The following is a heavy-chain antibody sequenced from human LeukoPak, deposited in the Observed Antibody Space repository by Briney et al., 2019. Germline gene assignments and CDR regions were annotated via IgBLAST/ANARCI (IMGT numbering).Heavy chain of an antibody. J-gene: IGHJ4*02. CDR1: GGSISSYY. D-gene: IGHD5-18*01. V-gene: IGHV4-59*01. CDR2: IYYSGST. Sequence: SSGTLSLTCTVSGGSISSYYWSWIRQPPGKGLEWIGYIYYSGSTNYNPSLKSRVTISVDTSKNQFSLKLSSVTAADTAVYYCARVGSDTAMADWGQGTLVTVPS. CDR3: ARVGSDTAMAD.